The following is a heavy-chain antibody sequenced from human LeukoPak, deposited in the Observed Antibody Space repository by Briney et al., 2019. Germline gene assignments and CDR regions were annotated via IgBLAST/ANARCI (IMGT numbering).Heavy chain of an antibody. V-gene: IGHV3-48*02. D-gene: IGHD3-16*01. CDR3: ARDEVGGNYYYYGMDV. CDR1: GFTFSSYS. J-gene: IGHJ6*02. Sequence: PGGSLRLSCAASGFTFSSYSMNWVRQAPGKGLEWASYISSSSSTIYYADSVKGRFTISRDNAKNSLYLQMNSLRDEDTAVYYCARDEVGGNYYYYGMDVWGQGTTVTVSS. CDR2: ISSSSSTI.